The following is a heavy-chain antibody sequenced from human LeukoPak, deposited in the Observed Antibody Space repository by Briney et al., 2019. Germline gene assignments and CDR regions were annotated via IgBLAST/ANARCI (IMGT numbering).Heavy chain of an antibody. CDR3: ARDGYIWNDLDY. CDR2: IKQNGSEK. CDR1: GFTFNTYW. J-gene: IGHJ4*02. D-gene: IGHD1-1*01. V-gene: IGHV3-7*01. Sequence: GGSLRLSCAASGFTFNTYWMTWVRQAPGKGLEWVANIKQNGSEKNYVDSVKGRFTISRDNAKNSLFLQMNSLRVEDTAVYYCARDGYIWNDLDYWGQGTLVTVSS.